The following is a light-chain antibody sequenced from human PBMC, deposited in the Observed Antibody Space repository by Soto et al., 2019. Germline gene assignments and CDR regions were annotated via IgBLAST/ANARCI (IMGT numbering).Light chain of an antibody. CDR1: QSVINDY. CDR2: GVS. J-gene: IGKJ4*01. Sequence: EIVMTQSPATLSVSPGERATLSCRASQSVINDYLAWYQQKPGQAPRLLIYGVSTRATGIPARLSGSGSGTEFTLTISSLQSEDFAVYYCQQYSSWPLTFGGGTKVEIK. V-gene: IGKV3-15*01. CDR3: QQYSSWPLT.